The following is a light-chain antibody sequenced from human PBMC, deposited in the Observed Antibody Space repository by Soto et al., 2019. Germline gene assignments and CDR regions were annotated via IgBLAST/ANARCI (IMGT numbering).Light chain of an antibody. V-gene: IGLV2-11*01. Sequence: VLTQPRSVSGSPGQSVTISCTGTSSDVGGYNYVSWYQQHPGKAPKLMIYDVSKRPSGVPDRFSGSKSGNTASLTISGLQAEDEADYYCCSYAGSYTLVFGGGTKLTVL. J-gene: IGLJ2*01. CDR3: CSYAGSYTLV. CDR1: SSDVGGYNY. CDR2: DVS.